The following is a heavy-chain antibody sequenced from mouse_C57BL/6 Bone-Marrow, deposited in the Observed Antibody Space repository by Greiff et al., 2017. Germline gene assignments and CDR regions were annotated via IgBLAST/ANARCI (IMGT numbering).Heavy chain of an antibody. CDR3: ARSSSYWYFDV. D-gene: IGHD1-1*01. CDR1: GYTFTSYG. V-gene: IGHV1-81*01. J-gene: IGHJ1*03. CDR2: IYPRSGNT. Sequence: QVQLQQSGAELARPGASVKLSCKASGYTFTSYGISWVKQRTGQGLEWIGEIYPRSGNTYYNEKFKGKATLTADKASSTAYMELRSLTSEDSAVYFCARSSSYWYFDVWGTGTTVTVSS.